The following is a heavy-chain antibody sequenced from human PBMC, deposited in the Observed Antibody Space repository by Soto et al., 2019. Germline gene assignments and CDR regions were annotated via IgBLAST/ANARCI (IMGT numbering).Heavy chain of an antibody. Sequence: SETLSLTCAVSGGSISSSNWWSWVRQPPGKGLEWIGEIYHSGSTNYNPSLKSRVTISVDKSKNQFSLKLSSVTAADTAVYYCARDPYYYGSGSGPYYFDCWGQGTLVTVSS. V-gene: IGHV4-4*02. CDR3: ARDPYYYGSGSGPYYFDC. J-gene: IGHJ4*02. D-gene: IGHD3-10*01. CDR1: GGSISSSNW. CDR2: IYHSGST.